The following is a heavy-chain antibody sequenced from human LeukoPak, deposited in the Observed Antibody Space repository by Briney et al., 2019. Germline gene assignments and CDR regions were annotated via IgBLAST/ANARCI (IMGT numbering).Heavy chain of an antibody. CDR2: IYYSGST. CDR1: GGSISSGDYY. CDR3: ARDNDSSSSPFLDY. J-gene: IGHJ4*02. Sequence: SETLSLTCTVSGGSISSGDYYWSWIRQPPGKGLEWIGYIYYSGSTYYNPSLKSRVTISVDTSKNQFSLKLSSVTAADTAVYYCARDNDSSSSPFLDYWGQGTLVTVSS. V-gene: IGHV4-30-4*08. D-gene: IGHD6-6*01.